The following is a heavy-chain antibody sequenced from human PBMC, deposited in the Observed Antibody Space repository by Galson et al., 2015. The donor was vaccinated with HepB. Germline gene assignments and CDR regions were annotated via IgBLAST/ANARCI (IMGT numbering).Heavy chain of an antibody. V-gene: IGHV3-23*01. D-gene: IGHD3-3*01. J-gene: IGHJ6*04. CDR1: GFTFSSYA. CDR3: AKDLRRFTTIFGVFGMDV. Sequence: SLRLSCAASGFTFSSYAMSWVRQAPGMGLEWVSAISGSGGSTYYADSVKGRFTISRDNSKNTLYLQMNSLRAEDTAVYYCAKDLRRFTTIFGVFGMDVWGKGTTVTVSS. CDR2: ISGSGGST.